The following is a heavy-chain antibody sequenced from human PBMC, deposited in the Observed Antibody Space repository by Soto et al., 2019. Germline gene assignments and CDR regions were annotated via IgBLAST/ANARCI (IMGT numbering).Heavy chain of an antibody. Sequence: SETLSLTCTVSGGSISSYYWSWIRQPPGKGLEWIGYIYYSGSTNYNPSPKSRVTISVDTSKNQFSLKLSYVTAADTAVYYCARKAEGPHCSGGGCYGSYYYGMDVWGQGTTVTVSS. CDR2: IYYSGST. V-gene: IGHV4-59*01. J-gene: IGHJ6*02. CDR3: ARKAEGPHCSGGGCYGSYYYGMDV. CDR1: GGSISSYY. D-gene: IGHD2-15*01.